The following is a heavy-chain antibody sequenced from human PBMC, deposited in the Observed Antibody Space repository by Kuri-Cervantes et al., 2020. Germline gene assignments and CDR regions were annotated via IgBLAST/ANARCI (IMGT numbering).Heavy chain of an antibody. D-gene: IGHD3-10*01. CDR1: GFTITANY. Sequence: GESLKISCAVSGFTITANYMIWVRQAPGKGLEYVSAISSNGGSTYYANSVKGRFTISRDNSKNTLYLQMNSLRAEDTAVYYCAKDFRGVMSYYYYGMDVWGQGTTVTVSS. CDR3: AKDFRGVMSYYYYGMDV. V-gene: IGHV3-64*01. CDR2: ISSNGGST. J-gene: IGHJ6*02.